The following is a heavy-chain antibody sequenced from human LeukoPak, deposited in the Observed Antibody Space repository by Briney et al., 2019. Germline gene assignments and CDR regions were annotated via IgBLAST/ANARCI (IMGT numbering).Heavy chain of an antibody. CDR2: ISSSSSYI. Sequence: GGSLRLSCAASGFTFSSYSMNWVRQAAGKGLEWVSSISSSSSYIYYADSVKGRFTISRDNAKNSLYLQMNSLRAEDTAVYYCARSHGGYPYYFDYWGQGTLVTVSS. CDR3: ARSHGGYPYYFDY. J-gene: IGHJ4*02. CDR1: GFTFSSYS. V-gene: IGHV3-21*01. D-gene: IGHD3-22*01.